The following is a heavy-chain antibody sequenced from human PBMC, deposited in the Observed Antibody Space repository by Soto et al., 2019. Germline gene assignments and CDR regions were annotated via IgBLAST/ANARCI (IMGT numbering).Heavy chain of an antibody. CDR2: VYYSGST. CDR3: ARHQSHSSSYVDP. D-gene: IGHD6-13*01. Sequence: PSETLSLTCTVSGGSISSSNYFWGWIRQPPGKGLEWIGSVYYSGSTYYNPSLKSRVTVSVDTSKNHFSLRLSSVTAADTAVYYCARHQSHSSSYVDPWGQGTLVTVSS. J-gene: IGHJ5*02. V-gene: IGHV4-39*01. CDR1: GGSISSSNYF.